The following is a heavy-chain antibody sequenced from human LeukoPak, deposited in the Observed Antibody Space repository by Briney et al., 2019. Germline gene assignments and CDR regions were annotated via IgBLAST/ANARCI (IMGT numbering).Heavy chain of an antibody. J-gene: IGHJ4*02. CDR3: VTNLGMVRGVRYYFDY. CDR1: GGSISSSSYY. Sequence: PSETLSLTCTVSGGSISSSSYYWGWIRQPPGKGLEWIGSIYYSGSTYYNPSLKSRVTISVDTSKNQFSLKLSSVTAADTAVYYCVTNLGMVRGVRYYFDYWGQGTLVTVSS. CDR2: IYYSGST. D-gene: IGHD3-10*01. V-gene: IGHV4-39*01.